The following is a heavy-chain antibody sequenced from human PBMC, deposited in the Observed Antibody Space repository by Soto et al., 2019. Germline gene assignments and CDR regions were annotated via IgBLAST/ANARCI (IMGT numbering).Heavy chain of an antibody. V-gene: IGHV3-21*01. D-gene: IGHD1-26*01. Sequence: GGSLRLSCAASGFTFSSYSMNWVRQAPGKGLEWVSSISSSSSYIYYADSVKGRFTISRDNAKNSLYLQMNSLRAEDTAVYDCARATAGSGSYPDWGQGTLVTVSS. CDR3: ARATAGSGSYPD. CDR1: GFTFSSYS. J-gene: IGHJ4*02. CDR2: ISSSSSYI.